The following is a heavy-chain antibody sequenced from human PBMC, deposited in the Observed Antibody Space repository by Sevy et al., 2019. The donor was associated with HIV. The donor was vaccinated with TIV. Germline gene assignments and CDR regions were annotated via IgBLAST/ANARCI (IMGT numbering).Heavy chain of an antibody. V-gene: IGHV3-7*01. CDR3: VREGLGGFSYSLDC. Sequence: GGSLRLSCAASGFTFSSYWMSWVRQAPGKGLEWVATMKQDGSGKYYVDSVKGRFTISRDNAMHSLYLQMNSLRAEDTAVYYCVREGLGGFSYSLDCWGQGTLVTVSS. CDR2: MKQDGSGK. CDR1: GFTFSSYW. J-gene: IGHJ4*02. D-gene: IGHD5-18*01.